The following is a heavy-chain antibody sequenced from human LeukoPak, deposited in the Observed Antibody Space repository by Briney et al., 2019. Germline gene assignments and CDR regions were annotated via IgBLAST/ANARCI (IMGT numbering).Heavy chain of an antibody. J-gene: IGHJ6*02. D-gene: IGHD6-13*01. CDR1: GFTFSSYA. CDR3: ARDSSPILYYYYGMDV. V-gene: IGHV3-30-3*01. CDR2: ISSDGSNK. Sequence: PGGSLRLSCAASGFTFSSYAMHWVRQAPGKGLEWVAIISSDGSNKYYADSVKGRFTISRDNSKNTLYLQMNSLRAEDTAVYYCARDSSPILYYYYGMDVWGQGTTVTVSS.